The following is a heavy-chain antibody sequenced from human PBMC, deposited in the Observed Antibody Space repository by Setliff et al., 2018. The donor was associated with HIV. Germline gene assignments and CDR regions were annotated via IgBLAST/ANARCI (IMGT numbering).Heavy chain of an antibody. Sequence: PSETLSLTCTVFGGSISGSNYYWGWIRQPPGKGLEWIANGHYSGSIYFNPSLRSRVAISVDTSHNQFSLKLSSVTAADTAVYYCARDGYNYKKGTSYMDVWGKGTTVTVSS. V-gene: IGHV4-39*07. CDR2: GHYSGSI. D-gene: IGHD5-12*01. CDR3: ARDGYNYKKGTSYMDV. J-gene: IGHJ6*03. CDR1: GGSISGSNYY.